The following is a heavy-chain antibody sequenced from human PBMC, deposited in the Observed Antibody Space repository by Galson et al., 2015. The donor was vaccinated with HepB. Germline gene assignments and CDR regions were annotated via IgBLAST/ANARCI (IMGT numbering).Heavy chain of an antibody. CDR1: GYSFTSYW. Sequence: QSGAEVKKPGESLKISCKGSGYSFTSYWIGWVRQMPGKGLEWMGIIYPGDSDTRYSPSFQGQVTISADKSISTAYLQWSSLKASDTAMYYCARWDCGGDCPANPRAFFDYWGQGTLVTVSS. V-gene: IGHV5-51*03. CDR2: IYPGDSDT. CDR3: ARWDCGGDCPANPRAFFDY. J-gene: IGHJ4*02. D-gene: IGHD2-21*01.